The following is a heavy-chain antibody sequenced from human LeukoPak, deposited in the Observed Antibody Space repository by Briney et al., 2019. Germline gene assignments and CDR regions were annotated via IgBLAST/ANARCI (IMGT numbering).Heavy chain of an antibody. CDR1: GSTFSSYA. D-gene: IGHD3-22*01. J-gene: IGHJ6*02. V-gene: IGHV3-30*04. Sequence: GGSLRLSCAASGSTFSSYAMHWVRQAPGKGLEWVAVISYDGSNKYYADSVKGRFTISRDYPKNTLYLQMNSLRAEDTAVYYCARGYDSTGYSLDYYHGMDVWGQGTTVTVSS. CDR2: ISYDGSNK. CDR3: ARGYDSTGYSLDYYHGMDV.